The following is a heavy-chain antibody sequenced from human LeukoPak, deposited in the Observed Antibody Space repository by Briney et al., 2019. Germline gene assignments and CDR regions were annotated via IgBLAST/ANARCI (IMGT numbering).Heavy chain of an antibody. V-gene: IGHV3-74*01. CDR3: AREFYLHSDNYDSGN. D-gene: IGHD3-16*01. CDR2: INSDGSDA. J-gene: IGHJ4*02. CDR1: GFTFSIYW. Sequence: QPGGSLRLSCVASGFTFSIYWMHWVRQAPGKGLVWASRINSDGSDASYADSVKGRFTISRDNAKNTLYLQMNSLRAEDTAVYYCAREFYLHSDNYDSGNWGQGTLVTVSS.